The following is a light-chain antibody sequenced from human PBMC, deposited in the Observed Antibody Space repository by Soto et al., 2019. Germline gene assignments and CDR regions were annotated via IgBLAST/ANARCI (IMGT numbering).Light chain of an antibody. CDR2: DAS. CDR1: QNIDTY. V-gene: IGKV3-11*02. CDR3: QQRRNWPLT. J-gene: IGKJ4*01. Sequence: EIVLTQSPATLSLSPGERVTLSCRASQNIDTYLAWYQQKPGQAPSLLIYDASSRATGLPARFSGSGSGRDFTLTITSLEPEDSVVYYCQQRRNWPLTFGGGTKVEIK.